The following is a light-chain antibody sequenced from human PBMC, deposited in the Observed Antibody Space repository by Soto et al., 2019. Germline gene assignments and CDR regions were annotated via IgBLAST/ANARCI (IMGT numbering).Light chain of an antibody. J-gene: IGKJ4*01. CDR2: ATS. Sequence: EIVVTQSPATLSVSPGERATLSCRASQSVGNNFAWYQQKPGQAPRLLIFATSTMDTGVPARFSGSGSGTEFTLTISSLQSEDFAVYYCQQYSDWPLTFGGGAKVEIE. V-gene: IGKV3-15*01. CDR3: QQYSDWPLT. CDR1: QSVGNN.